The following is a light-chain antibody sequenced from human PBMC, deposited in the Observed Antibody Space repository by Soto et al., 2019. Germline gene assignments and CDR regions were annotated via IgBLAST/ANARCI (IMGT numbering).Light chain of an antibody. V-gene: IGKV2D-29*01. J-gene: IGKJ1*01. CDR2: EVS. CDR3: MHTVKAPWT. CDR1: QSLVCSDGKTY. Sequence: DIVLTQTPLSLSVTPGQPASISCKSSQSLVCSDGKTYFYWYLQKPGQPPQLLIYEVSKRFSGVPDRFSGSGSGTDFTLRISRVEAEDVGVYYCMHTVKAPWTFGQGTKVEIK.